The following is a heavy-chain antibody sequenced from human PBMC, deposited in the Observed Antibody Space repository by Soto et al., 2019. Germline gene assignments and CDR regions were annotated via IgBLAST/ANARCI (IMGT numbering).Heavy chain of an antibody. CDR2: INHSGST. CDR3: ARDKITGLFDY. D-gene: IGHD2-8*02. V-gene: IGHV4-34*01. Sequence: KSSETLSLTCAVYGGSSSGYYWTWIRQPPGTGLEWIGEINHSGSTNYNPSLKSRVTISVDTSKNQFSLKLTSVTAADTAVYYCARDKITGLFDYWGQGTLVTVSS. CDR1: GGSSSGYY. J-gene: IGHJ4*02.